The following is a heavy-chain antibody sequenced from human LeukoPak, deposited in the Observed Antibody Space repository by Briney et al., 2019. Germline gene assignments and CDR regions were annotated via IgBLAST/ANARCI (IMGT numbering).Heavy chain of an antibody. CDR1: GFTFSSYA. Sequence: GGSLRLSCAASGFTFSSYAMSWVRQAPGKGLEWVSAISGSGGSTYYADSVKGRFTISRDNAKNSLYLQMNSLRAEDTAVYYCARTAPVYCGGDCYAYWGQGTLVTVSS. D-gene: IGHD2-21*01. J-gene: IGHJ4*02. CDR2: ISGSGGST. V-gene: IGHV3-23*01. CDR3: ARTAPVYCGGDCYAY.